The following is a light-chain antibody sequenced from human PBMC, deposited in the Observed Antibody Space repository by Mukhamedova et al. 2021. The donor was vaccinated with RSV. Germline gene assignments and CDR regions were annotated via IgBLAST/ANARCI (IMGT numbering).Light chain of an antibody. Sequence: WYQRRVHGKAPKLLIYGASSLVSGVPSRFSGSGSETDFTLTISSLQLEDFATYYCQQSFNSLRWTFGQGTRV. V-gene: IGKV1-39*01. CDR3: QQSFNSLRWT. CDR2: GAS. J-gene: IGKJ1*01.